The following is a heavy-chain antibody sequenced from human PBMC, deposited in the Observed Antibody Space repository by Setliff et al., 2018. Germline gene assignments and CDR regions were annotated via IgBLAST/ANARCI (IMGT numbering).Heavy chain of an antibody. CDR2: IMVLFRAT. Sequence: SVKVSCKASGDTLSNYAISWVRQAPGQGLEWMGEIMVLFRATNYAQKFQGRVTITRDTSASTAYMELSSLRSEDTAVYYCARAPTYYDSSGYYLDYWGQGTLVTVSS. D-gene: IGHD3-22*01. CDR1: GDTLSNYA. V-gene: IGHV1-69*05. CDR3: ARAPTYYDSSGYYLDY. J-gene: IGHJ4*02.